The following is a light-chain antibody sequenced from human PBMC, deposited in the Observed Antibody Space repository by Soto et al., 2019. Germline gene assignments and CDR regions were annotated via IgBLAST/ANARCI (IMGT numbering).Light chain of an antibody. V-gene: IGKV3-11*01. Sequence: ILFTFSTPPRSLSPGERDSPFSRPSQSVSSYLAWYQQKPGQAPRLLIYDASNRATGIQARFSGSGSGTDFTLTISSLEPEDFAVYYCPQRSNGNTKTFGQGTRLEI. CDR3: PQRSNGNTKT. J-gene: IGKJ5*01. CDR2: DAS. CDR1: QSVSSY.